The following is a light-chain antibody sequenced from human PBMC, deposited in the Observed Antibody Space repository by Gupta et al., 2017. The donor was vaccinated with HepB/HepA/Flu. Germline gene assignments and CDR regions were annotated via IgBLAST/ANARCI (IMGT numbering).Light chain of an antibody. CDR1: SSDIGGFDS. CDR2: DVS. CDR3: SSFSRCYTLVL. Sequence: QSALTQPASVSGSPGQSITISCTGSSSDIGGFDSVSWYQQAPGQAPKLLIYDVSNRPSGVSDRFSGSKSGNTASLTISRLQAEDEAHYYCSSFSRCYTLVLFGGGTKVTVL. J-gene: IGLJ2*01. V-gene: IGLV2-14*03.